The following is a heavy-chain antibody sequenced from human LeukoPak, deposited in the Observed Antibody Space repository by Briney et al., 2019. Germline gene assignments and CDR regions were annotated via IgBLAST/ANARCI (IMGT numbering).Heavy chain of an antibody. CDR1: GFTFSRYG. V-gene: IGHV3-23*01. J-gene: IGHJ3*02. CDR3: ATPVIAAAGTKGAFDI. D-gene: IGHD6-13*01. Sequence: GGSLRLSCAASGFTFSRYGMHWVRQAPGEGLEWVSVISGSGVGTYYADSVKGRFTISRDNSKNTLYLQMNSLRAEDTAVYYCATPVIAAAGTKGAFDIWGQGTMVTVSS. CDR2: ISGSGVGT.